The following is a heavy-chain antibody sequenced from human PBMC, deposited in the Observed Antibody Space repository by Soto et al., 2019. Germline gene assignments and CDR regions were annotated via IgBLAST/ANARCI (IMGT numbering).Heavy chain of an antibody. CDR1: GIEFSNYA. D-gene: IGHD6-19*01. CDR2: SSASGRSR. CDR3: AKDGNWLDVYFDV. J-gene: IGHJ4*02. Sequence: PGGSLRLSCVASGIEFSNYAMSWVRQAPGKGLEWVSISSASGRSRYHADSVKGRFTISRDNSKNTLYLHMTNQRAEDTSVYYCAKDGNWLDVYFDVWGQGTPVTVSS. V-gene: IGHV3-23*01.